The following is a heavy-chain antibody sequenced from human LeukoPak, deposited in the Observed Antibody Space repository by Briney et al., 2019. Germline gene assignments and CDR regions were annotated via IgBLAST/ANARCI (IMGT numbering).Heavy chain of an antibody. D-gene: IGHD6-19*01. V-gene: IGHV4-39*01. CDR3: ARPVAGTNYFDY. J-gene: IGHJ4*02. Sequence: SETLSLTCSVSGXSISSNVYWGWIRQPPGKGLEWVGSMYYSGSTYYNPSLKSRVTISVDTSKNQFSLKLSSVTAADTAVYYCARPVAGTNYFDYWGQGTLVTVSS. CDR1: GXSISSNVY. CDR2: MYYSGST.